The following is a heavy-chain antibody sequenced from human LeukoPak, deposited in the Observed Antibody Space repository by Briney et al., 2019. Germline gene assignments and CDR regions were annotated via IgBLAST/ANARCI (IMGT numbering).Heavy chain of an antibody. CDR2: IIPIFGTA. V-gene: IGHV1-69*05. CDR3: AREGGNIVVVVAGHFDY. CDR1: GGTFSSYT. Sequence: PVKVSCKASGGTFSSYTISWVRQAPGQGLEWMGRIIPIFGTANFAQKFQGRVTITTDESTSTAYMELSSLRSEDTAVYYCAREGGNIVVVVAGHFDYWGQGTLVTVSS. J-gene: IGHJ4*02. D-gene: IGHD2-15*01.